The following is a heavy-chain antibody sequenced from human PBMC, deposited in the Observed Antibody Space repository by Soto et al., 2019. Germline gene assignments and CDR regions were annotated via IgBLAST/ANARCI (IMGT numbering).Heavy chain of an antibody. CDR1: GFTFDDYA. Sequence: GGSLRLSCAASGFTFDDYAMHWVRQAPGKGLEWVSGISWNSGSIGYADSVKGRFTISRDNAKNSLYLQMNSLRAEDTALYYCAKGADYDFWSGYPGFDYWGQGTLVTVSS. CDR2: ISWNSGSI. J-gene: IGHJ4*02. V-gene: IGHV3-9*01. D-gene: IGHD3-3*01. CDR3: AKGADYDFWSGYPGFDY.